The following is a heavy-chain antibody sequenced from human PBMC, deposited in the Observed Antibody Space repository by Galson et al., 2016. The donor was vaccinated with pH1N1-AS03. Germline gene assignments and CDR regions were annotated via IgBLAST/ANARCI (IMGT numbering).Heavy chain of an antibody. CDR2: MSYDGGNE. CDR3: AAGDYVAAPFDN. V-gene: IGHV3-30-3*01. D-gene: IGHD3-16*01. J-gene: IGHJ4*02. CDR1: GLIFSNSA. Sequence: SLRLSCAASGLIFSNSAMHWVRQAPGKGLEWVAVMSYDGGNEYYADAVKGRFTISRDHSRNTLYLQMNSLRVEDTAEYYCAAGDYVAAPFDNWGQGTLVTVSS.